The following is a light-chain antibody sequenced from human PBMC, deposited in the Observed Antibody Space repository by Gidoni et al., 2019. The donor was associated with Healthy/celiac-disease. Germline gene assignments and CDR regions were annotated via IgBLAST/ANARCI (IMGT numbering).Light chain of an antibody. V-gene: IGKV3-20*01. CDR1: QSVSSSY. Sequence: EIVLTPSPGTLSLSPGERATLSCRASQSVSSSYLAWYQQKPGQAPRLLIYGASSRATGIPDRFSCSGSGTDFTLTISRLEPEDFAVYYCQQYGSSPPWITFGQGTRLEIK. J-gene: IGKJ5*01. CDR3: QQYGSSPPWIT. CDR2: GAS.